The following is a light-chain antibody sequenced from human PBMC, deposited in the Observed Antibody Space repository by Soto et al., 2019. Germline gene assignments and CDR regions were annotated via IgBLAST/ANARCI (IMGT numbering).Light chain of an antibody. Sequence: EIVLTQSPATLSLSPGERATLSCRASQSVSSYLAWYQQKPGQAPRLLIYDASNRATGIPARFSGSGSRTDFTLTISSLEPEDFAVYYCQQRSNWPPKVTFGGGTKVEIK. V-gene: IGKV3-11*01. CDR3: QQRSNWPPKVT. CDR1: QSVSSY. J-gene: IGKJ4*01. CDR2: DAS.